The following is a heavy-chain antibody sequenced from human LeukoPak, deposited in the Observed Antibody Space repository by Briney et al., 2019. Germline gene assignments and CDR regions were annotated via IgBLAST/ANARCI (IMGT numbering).Heavy chain of an antibody. J-gene: IGHJ6*02. D-gene: IGHD3-3*01. Sequence: SETLSLTCTVSGGSLSSYYWSWIRQPPGKGLEWIGYIYYSGSTNYNPSLKSRVTISVDTSKNQFSLKLSSVTAADTAVYYCARANDSQGTYYDFWSGYFYGMDVWGQGTTVTVSS. CDR2: IYYSGST. V-gene: IGHV4-59*01. CDR1: GGSLSSYY. CDR3: ARANDSQGTYYDFWSGYFYGMDV.